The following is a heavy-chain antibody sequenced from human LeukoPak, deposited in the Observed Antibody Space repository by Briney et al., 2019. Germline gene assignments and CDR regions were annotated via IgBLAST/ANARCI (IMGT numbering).Heavy chain of an antibody. D-gene: IGHD6-6*01. CDR2: IDNDGTNT. Sequence: GGSLRLSCAASEFTFSAHWMHWVRQVPGKGLVYIAYIDNDGTNTNYADSVKGRFTISRDNAKNTLYLQMNSLRVEDTAVYYCVRDRPHNCFDPWGQGTLVTVSS. V-gene: IGHV3-74*01. CDR1: EFTFSAHW. J-gene: IGHJ5*02. CDR3: VRDRPHNCFDP.